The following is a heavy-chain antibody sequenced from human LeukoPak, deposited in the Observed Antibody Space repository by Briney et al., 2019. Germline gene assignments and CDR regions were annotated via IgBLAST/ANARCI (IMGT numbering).Heavy chain of an antibody. Sequence: ASVKVSCKASGYTFTSYDINWVRQATGQGLEWMGWMNPNSGNTGYAQKFQGRVTITRNTSISTAYMELSSLRSEDTAVYYCARDGIGITIFGVVGSNWFDPWGQGTLVTVSS. CDR3: ARDGIGITIFGVVGSNWFDP. V-gene: IGHV1-8*03. CDR2: MNPNSGNT. D-gene: IGHD3-3*01. CDR1: GYTFTSYD. J-gene: IGHJ5*02.